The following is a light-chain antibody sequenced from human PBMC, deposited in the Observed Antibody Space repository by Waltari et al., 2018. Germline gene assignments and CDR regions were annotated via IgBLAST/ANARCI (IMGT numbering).Light chain of an antibody. V-gene: IGLV2-23*02. CDR2: EVT. CDR3: CSYGGRSTLV. CDR1: SPDVGASNL. J-gene: IGLJ3*02. Sequence: QSALAQPASVSGSPGPSIPIPCTGTSPDVGASNLFPWYQQHPGRTPKLMIYEVTKRPSGVSDRFSGSKSDNTASLTISGLQAEDEGDYYCCSYGGRSTLVFGGGTKLTVL.